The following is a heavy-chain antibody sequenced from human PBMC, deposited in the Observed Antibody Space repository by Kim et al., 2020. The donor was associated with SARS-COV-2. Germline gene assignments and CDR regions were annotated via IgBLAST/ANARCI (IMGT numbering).Heavy chain of an antibody. CDR2: GST. Sequence: GSTSYNPSLKSRVTISVGTSKNQFSLKLSSVTAADTAVYYCARESGGDFDYWGQGTLVTVSS. J-gene: IGHJ4*02. CDR3: ARESGGDFDY. V-gene: IGHV4-31*02.